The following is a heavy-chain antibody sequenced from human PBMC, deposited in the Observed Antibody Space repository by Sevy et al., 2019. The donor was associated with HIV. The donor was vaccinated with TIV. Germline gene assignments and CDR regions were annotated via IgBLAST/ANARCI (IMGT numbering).Heavy chain of an antibody. Sequence: GGSLRLSCAASGFPFSDYYMSWVRQAPGKGLEWIAYVSGRGTTTTTKYYADPVEGRFTISRDNTKRSVYLQMDSLRVDDSAVYYCTKGVAMDVWGQGTTVTVSS. CDR1: GFPFSDYY. J-gene: IGHJ6*02. CDR3: TKGVAMDV. CDR2: VSGRGTTTTTK. D-gene: IGHD2-8*01. V-gene: IGHV3-11*01.